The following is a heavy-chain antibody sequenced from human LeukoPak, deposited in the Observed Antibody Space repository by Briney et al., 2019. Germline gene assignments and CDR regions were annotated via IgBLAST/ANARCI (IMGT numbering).Heavy chain of an antibody. CDR2: IWYDGSNK. D-gene: IGHD3-10*01. Sequence: GGSLRLSCAASGFTFSRYGMHWVRQAPGKGLEWVAVIWYDGSNKDYAESVKGRFTISRDNSKNTLYLQMNSLRAEDTAVYYCAREPYYNSGSYYPIWGQGTVVTVSS. CDR3: AREPYYNSGSYYPI. CDR1: GFTFSRYG. J-gene: IGHJ3*02. V-gene: IGHV3-33*01.